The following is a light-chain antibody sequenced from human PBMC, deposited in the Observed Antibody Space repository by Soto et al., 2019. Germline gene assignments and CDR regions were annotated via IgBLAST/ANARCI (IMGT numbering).Light chain of an antibody. CDR2: DVS. CDR3: SSYTTSSTLV. V-gene: IGLV2-14*01. CDR1: TSDVGDYTF. J-gene: IGLJ2*01. Sequence: QSALTQPASVSGSPGQSITITCTGTTSDVGDYTFFSWYQQHTGKAPKLMIFDVSNRPSGLSSRFSGSKSGNTASLTISGLQAEDEAHYYCSSYTTSSTLVFGGGTKVTVL.